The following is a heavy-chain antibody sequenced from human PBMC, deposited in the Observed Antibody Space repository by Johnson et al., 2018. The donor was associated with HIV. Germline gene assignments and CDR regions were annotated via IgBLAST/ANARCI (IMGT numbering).Heavy chain of an antibody. D-gene: IGHD1-26*01. Sequence: VQLVESGGGVVQPGRSLRLSCAASGFTFSSYAMHWVRQAPGKGLEWVAVISYDGSNNYYADSVKGRFTISRDNSKNTLYLQMNSLRAEDTAVYYCAREWELLGSAFDIWGQGTMVTVSS. J-gene: IGHJ3*02. CDR2: ISYDGSNN. CDR1: GFTFSSYA. V-gene: IGHV3-30-3*01. CDR3: AREWELLGSAFDI.